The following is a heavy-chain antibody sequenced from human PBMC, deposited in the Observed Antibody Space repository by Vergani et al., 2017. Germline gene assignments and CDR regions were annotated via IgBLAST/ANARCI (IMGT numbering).Heavy chain of an antibody. CDR3: TTVESSGYLGRQYYFDY. CDR1: GFTFSSYG. J-gene: IGHJ4*02. Sequence: QVQLVESGGGVVQPGRSLRLSCAASGFTFSSYGMHWVRQAPGKGLEWVAVISYDGSNKYYADSVKGRFTISRDNSKNTLYLQMNSLKTEDTAVYYCTTVESSGYLGRQYYFDYWGQGTLVTVSS. V-gene: IGHV3-30*03. CDR2: ISYDGSNK. D-gene: IGHD3-22*01.